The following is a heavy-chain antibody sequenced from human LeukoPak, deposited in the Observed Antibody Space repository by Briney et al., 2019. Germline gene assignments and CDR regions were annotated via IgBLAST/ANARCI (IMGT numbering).Heavy chain of an antibody. Sequence: SETLSLTCTVSGGSISSSTYYWGWIRQPPGMGLEWIGSMYYGGSTYHNPSLKSRVTISVDTSKNQFSLKLSSVTAADTAVYYCAGVLLWFGELHSFDIWGQGTMVTVSS. J-gene: IGHJ3*02. D-gene: IGHD3-10*01. V-gene: IGHV4-39*07. CDR3: AGVLLWFGELHSFDI. CDR1: GGSISSSTYY. CDR2: MYYGGST.